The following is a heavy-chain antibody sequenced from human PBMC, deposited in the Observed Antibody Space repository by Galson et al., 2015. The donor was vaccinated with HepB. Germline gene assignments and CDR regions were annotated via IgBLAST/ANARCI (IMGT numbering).Heavy chain of an antibody. CDR1: GFTFSRYA. CDR2: ISSNGGST. D-gene: IGHD2-2*01. V-gene: IGHV3-64*04. Sequence: SLRLSCAAPGFTFSRYAMHWVRQAPGKGLEYVSAISSNGGSTYYADSVKGRFTISRGNSKNTLYLQMNSLRAEDTAVYYCAKQREYCSSPSCRYFDYWGQGTLVTVSS. CDR3: AKQREYCSSPSCRYFDY. J-gene: IGHJ4*02.